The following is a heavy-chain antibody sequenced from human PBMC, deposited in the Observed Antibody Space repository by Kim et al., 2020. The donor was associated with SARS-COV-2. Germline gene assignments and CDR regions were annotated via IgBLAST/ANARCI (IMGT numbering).Heavy chain of an antibody. Sequence: GGSLRLSCAASGFTFSSYGMHWVRQAPGKGLEWVAVISYDGSNKYYADSVKGRFTISRDNSKNTLYLQMNSLRAEDTAVYYCAKEQTPYIVVVVAAPFDYWGQGTLVTVSS. J-gene: IGHJ4*02. CDR1: GFTFSSYG. V-gene: IGHV3-30*18. CDR2: ISYDGSNK. D-gene: IGHD2-15*01. CDR3: AKEQTPYIVVVVAAPFDY.